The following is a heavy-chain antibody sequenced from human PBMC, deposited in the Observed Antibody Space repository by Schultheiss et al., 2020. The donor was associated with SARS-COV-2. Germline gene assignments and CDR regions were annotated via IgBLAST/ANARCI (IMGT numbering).Heavy chain of an antibody. Sequence: SETLSLTCAVYGGSFSGCYWSWIRQPPGKGLEWIGEINHSGSTNYNPSLKSRVTISVDTSKNQFSLKLSSVTAADTAVYYCARGNGSGWTRYYYYYYGMDVWGQGTTVTVSS. J-gene: IGHJ6*02. D-gene: IGHD6-19*01. CDR3: ARGNGSGWTRYYYYYYGMDV. CDR2: INHSGST. CDR1: GGSFSGCY. V-gene: IGHV4-34*01.